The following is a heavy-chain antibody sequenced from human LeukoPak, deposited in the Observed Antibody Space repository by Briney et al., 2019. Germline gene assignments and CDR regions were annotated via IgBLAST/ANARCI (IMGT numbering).Heavy chain of an antibody. D-gene: IGHD3-16*01. J-gene: IGHJ1*01. V-gene: IGHV4-34*01. Sequence: SETLSLTCAVYVGSFSGYYWSWIRQPPGKGLEWIGEINHSGSTNYNPSLKSRVTISVDTSKNQFSLKLSSVTAADTAVYYCARGLTFEYFQHWGQGTLVTVSS. CDR2: INHSGST. CDR3: ARGLTFEYFQH. CDR1: VGSFSGYY.